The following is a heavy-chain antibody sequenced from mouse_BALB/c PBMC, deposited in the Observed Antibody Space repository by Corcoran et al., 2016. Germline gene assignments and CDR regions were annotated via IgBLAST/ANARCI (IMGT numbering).Heavy chain of an antibody. CDR2: IDPSDSYT. V-gene: IGHV1-69*02. J-gene: IGHJ2*01. CDR3: ALWDD. CDR1: GYTFTSYW. Sequence: QVQLQQPGAELVKPGASVKLSCKASGYTFTSYWMHWVKQRPGQGLEWIGEIDPSDSYTNYNQKFKGKATLTVDKSSSTAYMQLSSLTSADSAVYYGALWDDWGQGTTLTVSS. D-gene: IGHD6-1*01.